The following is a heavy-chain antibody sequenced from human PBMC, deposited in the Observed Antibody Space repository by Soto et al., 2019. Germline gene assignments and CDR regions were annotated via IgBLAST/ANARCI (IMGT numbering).Heavy chain of an antibody. CDR3: SRHTTLSASTPHGPTYYYYGIDV. CDR2: IYPGDSDT. D-gene: IGHD3-16*01. CDR1: GYSYTTYW. V-gene: IGHV5-51*01. J-gene: IGHJ6*02. Sequence: GESLKISSKGSGYSYTTYWIGWVRQMPGKGLEWMGIIYPGDSDTRYSPSFQGHVTISADKSITTSYLQWSRLNASDTAMYYGSRHTTLSASTPHGPTYYYYGIDVWGQGTTVTVSS.